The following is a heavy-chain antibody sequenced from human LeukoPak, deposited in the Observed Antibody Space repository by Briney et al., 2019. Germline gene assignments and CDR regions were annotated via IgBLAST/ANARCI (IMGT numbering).Heavy chain of an antibody. CDR2: ISSSGSTI. D-gene: IGHD2-21*01. CDR3: ARGPEHTAYYFDY. Sequence: GGSLRLSCAASGFTFSSYEVNWVRQAPGKGLEWVSYISSSGSTIYYADSVKGRFTISRDNAKNSLYLQMSSLRAEDTAVYYCARGPEHTAYYFDYWGQGTLVTVSS. J-gene: IGHJ4*02. V-gene: IGHV3-48*03. CDR1: GFTFSSYE.